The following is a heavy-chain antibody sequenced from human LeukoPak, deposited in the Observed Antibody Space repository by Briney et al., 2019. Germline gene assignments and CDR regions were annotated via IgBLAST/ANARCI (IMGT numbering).Heavy chain of an antibody. V-gene: IGHV4-39*02. D-gene: IGHD6-19*01. CDR1: GGSIRSGSFS. CDR3: ARNPMDSSGWYTYFDY. J-gene: IGHJ4*02. CDR2: LYNSGST. Sequence: SETLSLTCSVSGGSIRSGSFSWGWIRQPPGKGLEWIGNLYNSGSTYYNASLKSRVTISVDPSENHFSLRLTSVTAADTAVYYCARNPMDSSGWYTYFDYWGQGTLVTVSS.